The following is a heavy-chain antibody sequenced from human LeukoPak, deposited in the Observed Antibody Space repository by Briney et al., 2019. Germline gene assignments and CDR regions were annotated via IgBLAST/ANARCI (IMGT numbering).Heavy chain of an antibody. V-gene: IGHV1-2*02. CDR3: ARDSSTVGLDY. J-gene: IGHJ4*02. Sequence: ASVKVSCKASGYTFTSYGISWVRQAPGQGLEWMGWINPNSGGTNYAQKFQGRVTMTRDTSISTAYMELSRLRSDDTAVYYCARDSSTVGLDYWGQGTLVTVSS. CDR2: INPNSGGT. CDR1: GYTFTSYG. D-gene: IGHD4-17*01.